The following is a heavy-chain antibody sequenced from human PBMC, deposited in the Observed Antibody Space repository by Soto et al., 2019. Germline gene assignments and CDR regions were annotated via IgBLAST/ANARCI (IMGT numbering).Heavy chain of an antibody. CDR2: IYSGGGT. CDR1: LFIVSDNY. V-gene: IGHV3-66*01. Sequence: EVRLVQSGGGLVQPGGSLRLSCAASLFIVSDNYMSWVRQAPGKGLGGVSPIYSGGGTYYAESVKGRFTISRDNSKNTLYRQMNSLKAEDTGIYYCATRMTTAPYWGQGTVVTVSS. CDR3: ATRMTTAPY. D-gene: IGHD4-17*01. J-gene: IGHJ4*02.